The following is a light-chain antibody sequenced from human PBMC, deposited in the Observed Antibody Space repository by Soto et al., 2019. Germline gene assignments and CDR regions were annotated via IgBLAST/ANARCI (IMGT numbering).Light chain of an antibody. CDR1: QSISSSY. V-gene: IGKV3-20*01. Sequence: EIVLTQSPGTLSLSPGERATLSCRASQSISSSYLAWYQQKPGQAPRLLIYGASSRATGIPVMFSGSGSGTDFTLTISRLEPEDFAVYYCQQYGRTFGQGTKVEIK. J-gene: IGKJ1*01. CDR3: QQYGRT. CDR2: GAS.